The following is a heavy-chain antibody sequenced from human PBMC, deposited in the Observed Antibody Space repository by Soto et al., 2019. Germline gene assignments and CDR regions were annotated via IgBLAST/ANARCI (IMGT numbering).Heavy chain of an antibody. CDR3: AKDRDCSSGGRYFPGMDV. CDR1: GFTFSSHG. V-gene: IGHV3-30*18. CDR2: ISYDGSNK. Sequence: GGSLRLSCAASGFTFSSHGMHWVRQAPGKGLEWVAAISYDGSNKYYTDSVKDRFTISRDSYKNTLYLQMHSLRAEDTAVYFCAKDRDCSSGGRYFPGMDVWGQGTTVTVSS. J-gene: IGHJ6*02. D-gene: IGHD2-15*01.